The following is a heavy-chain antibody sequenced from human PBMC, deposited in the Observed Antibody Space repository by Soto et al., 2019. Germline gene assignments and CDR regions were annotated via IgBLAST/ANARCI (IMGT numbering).Heavy chain of an antibody. D-gene: IGHD6-19*01. CDR3: ARMYSSGSGWFHP. J-gene: IGHJ5*01. V-gene: IGHV4-31*03. CDR1: GYFIGAGGYY. CDR2: FYSSGSI. Sequence: SETLSLTCFVSGYFIGAGGYYWSWIRHHPGKGLEWIGSFYSSGSIIYNPSLRSRVSITGDMSTNQFSMSLTSVTAADTARYYCARMYSSGSGWFHPWGQGTLVTVSS.